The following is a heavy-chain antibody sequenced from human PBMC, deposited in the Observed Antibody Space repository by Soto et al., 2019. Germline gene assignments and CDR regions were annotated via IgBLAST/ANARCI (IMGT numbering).Heavy chain of an antibody. Sequence: SETLSLTCTVSGGSMISYYWSWIRQPPGKGMEWIGYIYYSGSTYYNPSLKSRVTISVDTSKNQFSLKLSSVTAADTAVYYCARGVVVVAPLCYGMDVWGQGTTVTVSS. CDR2: IYYSGST. D-gene: IGHD2-15*01. CDR3: ARGVVVVAPLCYGMDV. CDR1: GGSMISYY. V-gene: IGHV4-59*08. J-gene: IGHJ6*02.